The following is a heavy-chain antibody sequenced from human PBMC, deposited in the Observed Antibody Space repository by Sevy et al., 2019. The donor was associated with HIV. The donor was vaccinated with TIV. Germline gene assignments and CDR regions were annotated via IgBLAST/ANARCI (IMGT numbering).Heavy chain of an antibody. Sequence: SETLSLTCTVSGGSISSGGYYWSWIRQHPGKGLEWIGYIYYSGSTYYNPSLKSRVTISVDTSKNQLSLKLSSVTAAGTAVYYCARDLGRDTASRMDVWGQGTTVTVSS. V-gene: IGHV4-31*03. CDR1: GGSISSGGYY. CDR2: IYYSGST. CDR3: ARDLGRDTASRMDV. J-gene: IGHJ6*02. D-gene: IGHD5-18*01.